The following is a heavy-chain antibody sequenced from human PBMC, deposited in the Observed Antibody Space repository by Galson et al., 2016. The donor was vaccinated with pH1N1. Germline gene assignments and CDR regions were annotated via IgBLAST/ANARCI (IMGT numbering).Heavy chain of an antibody. Sequence: SLRLSCAASGLVFRAYSMHWVRQAPGKGLEWVAVLSYDETKEYYGDSVKGRFTISRDISKNTLYLQMSRLRPDDTAVYYCARGPKSSSGWNFYYYGMAVWGQGTTVTVSA. J-gene: IGHJ6*01. CDR3: ARGPKSSSGWNFYYYGMAV. CDR1: GLVFRAYS. D-gene: IGHD6-19*01. CDR2: LSYDETKE. V-gene: IGHV3-30-3*01.